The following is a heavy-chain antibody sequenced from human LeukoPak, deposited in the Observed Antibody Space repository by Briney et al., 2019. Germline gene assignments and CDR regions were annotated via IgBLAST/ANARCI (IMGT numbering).Heavy chain of an antibody. CDR1: GYSFTSNY. J-gene: IGHJ4*02. CDR2: IYPRDGST. V-gene: IGHV1-46*01. CDR3: ARDQEAFDY. Sequence: ASVKVSYKASGYSFTSNYIHWVRQAPGQGLEWMGMIYPRDGSTSYAQKFQGRVTVTRDTSTSTVHMELSGLRSEDTAVYYCARDQEAFDYWGQGTLVTVSS.